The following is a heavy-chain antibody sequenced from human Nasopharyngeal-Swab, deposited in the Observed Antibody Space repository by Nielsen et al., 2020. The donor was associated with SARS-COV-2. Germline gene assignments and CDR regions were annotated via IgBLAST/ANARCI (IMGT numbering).Heavy chain of an antibody. V-gene: IGHV5-51*01. CDR3: ATSSVVATVGDAFDV. Sequence: GGSLRLSCKGSGYSFTSYWIGWVRQMPGKGLEWMGIIYPGDSDTRYSPSFQGQVTISADKSISTAYLQWSSLKASDTAMYYCATSSVVATVGDAFDVWGQGTMVTVSS. CDR1: GYSFTSYW. J-gene: IGHJ3*01. D-gene: IGHD2-21*02. CDR2: IYPGDSDT.